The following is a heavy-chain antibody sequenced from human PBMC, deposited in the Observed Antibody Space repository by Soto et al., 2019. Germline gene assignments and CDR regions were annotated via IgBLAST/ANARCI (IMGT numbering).Heavy chain of an antibody. CDR1: GFTFSSYA. D-gene: IGHD6-19*01. Sequence: QVQLVESGGGVVQPGRSLRLSCAASGFTFSSYAMHWVRQAPGKGLEWVAVISYDGSNKYYADSVKGRFTISRDNSKNTLYLQMNSLRAEDTAVYYCAREPQYSSGYYYDYWGQGALVTVSS. V-gene: IGHV3-30-3*01. CDR3: AREPQYSSGYYYDY. J-gene: IGHJ4*02. CDR2: ISYDGSNK.